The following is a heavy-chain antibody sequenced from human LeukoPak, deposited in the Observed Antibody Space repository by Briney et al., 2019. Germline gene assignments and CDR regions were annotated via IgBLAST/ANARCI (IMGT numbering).Heavy chain of an antibody. J-gene: IGHJ6*03. CDR2: ISSSSSYI. CDR3: ARDLYGSGSYMYYYYYYYMDV. Sequence: GGSLRLSCAASGFTFSSYSMNWVRQAPGKGLEWVSSISSSSSYIYYADSVKGRFTISRDNAKNSLYLQMNSLRAEDTAVYYCARDLYGSGSYMYYYYYYYMDVWGKGTTVTISS. D-gene: IGHD3-10*01. V-gene: IGHV3-21*04. CDR1: GFTFSSYS.